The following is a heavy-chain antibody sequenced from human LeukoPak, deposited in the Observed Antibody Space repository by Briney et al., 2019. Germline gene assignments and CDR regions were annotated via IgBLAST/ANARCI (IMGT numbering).Heavy chain of an antibody. CDR2: INHSGTT. J-gene: IGHJ3*02. Sequence: PSETLSLTCTVSGGSSSNKYWSWIRQRPRKGLGWEGEINHSGTTNYNPSLRSRATISVDMSKNQFSLKLTSVTAADTAVYYCASPGSDNSGGAFDIWGQGTMVTVSS. V-gene: IGHV4-34*01. CDR3: ASPGSDNSGGAFDI. D-gene: IGHD2/OR15-2a*01. CDR1: GGSSSNKY.